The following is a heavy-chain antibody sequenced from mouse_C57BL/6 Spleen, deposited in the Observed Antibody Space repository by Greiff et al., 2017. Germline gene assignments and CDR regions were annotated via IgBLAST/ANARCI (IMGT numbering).Heavy chain of an antibody. J-gene: IGHJ4*01. V-gene: IGHV1-55*01. CDR1: GYTFTSYW. CDR2: IYPGSGST. Sequence: QVQLQQPGAELVKPGASVKMSCKASGYTFTSYWITWVKQRPGQGLEWIGDIYPGSGSTNYNEKFKSKATLTVDTSSSTAYMQLSSLTSEDSAVCYCARGGLYYGYVYYAMDYWGQGTSVTVSS. CDR3: ARGGLYYGYVYYAMDY. D-gene: IGHD2-2*01.